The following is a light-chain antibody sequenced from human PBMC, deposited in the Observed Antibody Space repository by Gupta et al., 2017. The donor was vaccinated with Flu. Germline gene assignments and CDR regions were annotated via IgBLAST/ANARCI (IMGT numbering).Light chain of an antibody. CDR1: QSVSSY. CDR3: QQRTTLPWT. V-gene: IGKV3-11*01. Sequence: GERATLSCRASQSVSSYLAWYQQKPGQAPRLLIYDASNRATGIPARFSGSGSGTDFTLTISSLEPEDFAVYYCQQRTTLPWTFGQGTKVEIK. J-gene: IGKJ1*01. CDR2: DAS.